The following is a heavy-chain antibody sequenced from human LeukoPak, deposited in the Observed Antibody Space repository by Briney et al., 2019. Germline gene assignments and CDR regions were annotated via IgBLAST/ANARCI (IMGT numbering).Heavy chain of an antibody. D-gene: IGHD3-9*01. Sequence: ASVKVSCKASGYTFTSYGISWVRQAPGQGIEWMGWISAYNGNTNYAQQLQGRVTMTTDTSTSTAYMELRSLRSDDTAVYYCARGFDIFYYMDVWGKGTTVTVSS. J-gene: IGHJ6*03. CDR1: GYTFTSYG. CDR2: ISAYNGNT. CDR3: ARGFDIFYYMDV. V-gene: IGHV1-18*01.